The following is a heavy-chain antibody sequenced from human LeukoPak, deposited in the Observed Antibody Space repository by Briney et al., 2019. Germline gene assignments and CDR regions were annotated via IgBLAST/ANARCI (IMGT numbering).Heavy chain of an antibody. V-gene: IGHV3-21*01. J-gene: IGHJ4*02. D-gene: IGHD4-17*01. Sequence: GGSLRLSCAASGFTFSSYSMNWVRQAPGKGLEWVSSISSSSSYIYYADSVKGRFTISRDNAKNSLYLQMNSLRAEDTAVYYCARVLDYGDLEPHLDDWGQGTLVTVSS. CDR1: GFTFSSYS. CDR3: ARVLDYGDLEPHLDD. CDR2: ISSSSSYI.